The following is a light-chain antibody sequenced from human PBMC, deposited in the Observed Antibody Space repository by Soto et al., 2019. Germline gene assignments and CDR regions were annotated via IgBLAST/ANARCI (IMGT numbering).Light chain of an antibody. CDR1: SSNIGAGYD. CDR2: GNS. V-gene: IGLV1-40*01. CDR3: QSYDSSLSVHVV. Sequence: QPVLTQSPSVSGAPGQRVTISCTGSSSNIGAGYDVHWYQQLPGTAPKLLIYGNSNRPSGVPDRFSGSKSGTSASLAITGLQAEDEADYYCQSYDSSLSVHVVFGGGTKLTVL. J-gene: IGLJ2*01.